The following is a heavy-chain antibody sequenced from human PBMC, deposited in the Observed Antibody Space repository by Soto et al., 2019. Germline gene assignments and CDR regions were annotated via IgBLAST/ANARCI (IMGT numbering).Heavy chain of an antibody. CDR2: INAGNGNT. Sequence: ASVKVSCKASGYTFTSYAMHWVRQAPGQRLEWMGWINAGNGNTKYSQKFQGRVTITRDTSASTAYMELSSLRSEDTAVYYCANYGGYSSSWYIGSYYYYGMDVWGQGTTVTVSS. J-gene: IGHJ6*02. D-gene: IGHD6-13*01. V-gene: IGHV1-3*01. CDR3: ANYGGYSSSWYIGSYYYYGMDV. CDR1: GYTFTSYA.